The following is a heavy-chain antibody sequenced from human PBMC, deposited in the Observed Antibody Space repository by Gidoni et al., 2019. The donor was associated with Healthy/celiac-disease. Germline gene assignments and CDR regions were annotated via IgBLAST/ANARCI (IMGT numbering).Heavy chain of an antibody. Sequence: QLQLLQSGAEVKKTGAPVKVSCKASGYHFTSYYLHWVRQGRGQGLEWMGISNRRGGSTGTVQKFQGRVTMTWGTSTSTVYRERSSLSSEDTALNYCARGPVRGVTTHFDDWGQGTLVTVSS. J-gene: IGHJ4*02. CDR1: GYHFTSYY. D-gene: IGHD3-10*01. CDR3: ARGPVRGVTTHFDD. CDR2: SNRRGGST. V-gene: IGHV1-46*03.